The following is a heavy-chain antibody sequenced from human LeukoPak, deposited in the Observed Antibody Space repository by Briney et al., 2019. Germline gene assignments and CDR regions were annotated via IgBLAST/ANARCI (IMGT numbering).Heavy chain of an antibody. V-gene: IGHV1-18*04. CDR1: GYTFTGYY. CDR2: ISGYNGNT. D-gene: IGHD3-10*01. Sequence: ASVKVSCKASGYTFTGYYMHWVRQAPGQGLEWMGWISGYNGNTNYAQKVQGRVTMTTETSASTAYMELKSLRFDDTAVYYCARFRAGVGEPYGDYWGQGTLVTVSS. CDR3: ARFRAGVGEPYGDY. J-gene: IGHJ4*02.